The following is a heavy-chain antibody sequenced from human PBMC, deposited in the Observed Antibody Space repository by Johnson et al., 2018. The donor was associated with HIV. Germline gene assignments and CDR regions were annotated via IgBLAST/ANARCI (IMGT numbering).Heavy chain of an antibody. CDR3: ARDLNWDSLDI. Sequence: QVQLVESGGGLVKPGGSLRLSCAASGFTFSDYYMSWIRQAPGKGLEWVSYISSSGSTIYYADSVKGRFTISRDNSKNTLYLQMNSLKTEDTAVYYCARDLNWDSLDIWGQGTMVTVSS. CDR2: ISSSGSTI. J-gene: IGHJ3*02. V-gene: IGHV3-11*04. CDR1: GFTFSDYY.